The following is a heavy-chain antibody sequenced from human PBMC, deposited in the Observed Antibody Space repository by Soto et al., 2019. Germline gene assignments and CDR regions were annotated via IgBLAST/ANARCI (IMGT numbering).Heavy chain of an antibody. CDR1: GGSFSNYY. CDR3: GRGRGYSNAWGSYYSGMDV. Sequence: QVPLQQWGAGLLKPSETLSLTCAIYGGSFSNYYWNWIRQPPGKGLEWMGKINHNGSTNYSPSLKSRLTISVDTSKNQFSLKLISVTAADTAVYFCGRGRGYSNAWGSYYSGMDVWGQGTTVTVSS. D-gene: IGHD6-19*01. CDR2: INHNGST. V-gene: IGHV4-34*01. J-gene: IGHJ6*02.